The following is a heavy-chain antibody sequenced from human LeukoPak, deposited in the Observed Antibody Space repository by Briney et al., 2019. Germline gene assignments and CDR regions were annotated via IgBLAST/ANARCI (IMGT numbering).Heavy chain of an antibody. CDR3: ARDLLRGLTRSWFEAFDI. CDR1: GGSISSSNW. CDR2: IYHSGST. D-gene: IGHD6-13*01. V-gene: IGHV4-4*02. Sequence: PSGTLSLTCAVSGGSISSSNWWSWVRQPPGKGLEWIGEIYHSGSTNYNPSLKSRVTISIDTSNNQFSLSLNSVTAADTAIYYCARDLLRGLTRSWFEAFDIWGQGTTVTVSS. J-gene: IGHJ3*02.